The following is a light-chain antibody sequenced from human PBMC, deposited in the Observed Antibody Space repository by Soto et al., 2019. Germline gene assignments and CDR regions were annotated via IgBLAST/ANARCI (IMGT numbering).Light chain of an antibody. CDR3: QQYAISPWT. Sequence: IVLTQSPGTLSLSPGEIATLSCSASENVATNYLAWYHQKPGQAPRLLIFDASTRAVGIPDRFSGSASGTYFTLIIYRLEREHFAVYHCQQYAISPWTFGQETKV. CDR1: ENVATNY. V-gene: IGKV3-20*01. J-gene: IGKJ1*01. CDR2: DAS.